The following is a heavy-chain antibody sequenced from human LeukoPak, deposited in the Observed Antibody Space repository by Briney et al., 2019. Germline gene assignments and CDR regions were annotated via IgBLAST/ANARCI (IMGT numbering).Heavy chain of an antibody. CDR1: GGSISSYY. CDR3: ARGPGGYGGNIDY. Sequence: SETLSLTCTVSGGSISSYYWSWIRQPPGKGLEWIGYIYYSGSTYYNPSLKSRVTISVDTSMNQFSLKLSSVTAADTAVYYCARGPGGYGGNIDYWGQGTLVTVSS. V-gene: IGHV4-59*12. CDR2: IYYSGST. J-gene: IGHJ4*02. D-gene: IGHD4-23*01.